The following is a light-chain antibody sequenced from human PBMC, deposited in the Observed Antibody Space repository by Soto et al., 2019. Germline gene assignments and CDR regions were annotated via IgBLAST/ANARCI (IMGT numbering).Light chain of an antibody. J-gene: IGKJ4*01. CDR1: QSISSY. CDR3: RQSYSSPLT. Sequence: DIQMTQSPSSLSASVGDRVTITCRASQSISSYLNWYQQKPGKAPKLLIYAASSLQSGVPSRFSGSGSGTDFTLTISSVQPEDVATYYGRQSYSSPLTFGGGTKVEIK. CDR2: AAS. V-gene: IGKV1-39*01.